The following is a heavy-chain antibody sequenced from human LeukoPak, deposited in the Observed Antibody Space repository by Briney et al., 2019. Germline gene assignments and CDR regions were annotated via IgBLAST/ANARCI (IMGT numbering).Heavy chain of an antibody. CDR2: IYYSGST. Sequence: PSETLFLTCTVSGGSISSYYWSWIRQPPGKGLEWIGYIYYSGSTNYNPSLKSRVTISVDTSKNQFSLKLSSVTAADTAVYYCARIAVAGPYDAFDIWGQGTMVTVSS. CDR1: GGSISSYY. V-gene: IGHV4-59*01. CDR3: ARIAVAGPYDAFDI. D-gene: IGHD6-19*01. J-gene: IGHJ3*02.